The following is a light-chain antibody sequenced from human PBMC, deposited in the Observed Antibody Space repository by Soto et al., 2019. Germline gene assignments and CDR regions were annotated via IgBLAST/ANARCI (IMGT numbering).Light chain of an antibody. J-gene: IGKJ1*01. CDR2: DAS. CDR3: QQYNSYSWT. V-gene: IGKV1-5*01. Sequence: DIQLRQSPSTLSASAGYRVTITCLASQSISSWLAWYQQKPGKAPKLLIYDASSLESGVPSRFSGSGSGTEFTLTISSLQPDDFATYYCQQYNSYSWTFGQGTKVDIK. CDR1: QSISSW.